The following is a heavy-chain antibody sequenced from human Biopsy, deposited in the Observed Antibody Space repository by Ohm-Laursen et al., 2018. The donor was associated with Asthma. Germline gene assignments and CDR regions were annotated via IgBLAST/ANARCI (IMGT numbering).Heavy chain of an antibody. J-gene: IGHJ4*02. D-gene: IGHD3-22*01. Sequence: RSLRLSCAASGFSFSNFGMHWVRQAPGKGLEWVAVISFDGSNEDYADSVKGRSTISRDNSKNTLFLEMNSLRAEDTAVYYCARGDSSNWSHYYFDYWGQGTLVTVSS. CDR2: ISFDGSNE. CDR3: ARGDSSNWSHYYFDY. V-gene: IGHV3-30*03. CDR1: GFSFSNFG.